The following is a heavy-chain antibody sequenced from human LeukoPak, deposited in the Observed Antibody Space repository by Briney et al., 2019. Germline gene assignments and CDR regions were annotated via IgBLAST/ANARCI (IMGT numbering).Heavy chain of an antibody. J-gene: IGHJ4*02. CDR2: IYYSGST. CDR1: GGSIGSYY. D-gene: IGHD3-9*01. CDR3: ARYNILTASDY. V-gene: IGHV4-59*01. Sequence: NASETLSLTCTVSGGSIGSYYWSWIRQPPGKGLEWIGYIYYSGSTKYNPSLTSRVTISVDTSKNQFSLKLTSVTAADTAVYYCARYNILTASDYWGQGILVTVSS.